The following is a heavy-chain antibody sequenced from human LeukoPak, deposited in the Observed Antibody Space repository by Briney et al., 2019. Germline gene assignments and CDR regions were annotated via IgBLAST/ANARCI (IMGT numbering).Heavy chain of an antibody. V-gene: IGHV3-33*01. J-gene: IGHJ4*02. D-gene: IGHD6-13*01. CDR2: IRTDGGEK. CDR1: GFTFRNYG. CDR3: ARIGYSTSWANFDY. Sequence: GTSLRPSCAASGFTFRNYGMHWVRQAPGKGLEWVASIRTDGGEKYHADSVQGRFSISRDNSKNTLYLQMDSLRAEDTALYYCARIGYSTSWANFDYWGQGTLVTVSS.